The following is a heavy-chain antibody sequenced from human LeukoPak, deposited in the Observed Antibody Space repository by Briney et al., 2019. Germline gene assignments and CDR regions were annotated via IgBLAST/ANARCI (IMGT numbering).Heavy chain of an antibody. J-gene: IGHJ5*02. CDR2: ISSSSSYI. Sequence: PGGSLRLSCAAPGFTFSSYSMNWVRQAPGKGLEWVSSISSSSSYIYYADSVKGRFTISRDNAKNSLYLQMNSLRAEDTAVYYCARDSTLWFGGLDLWGQGTLVTVSS. D-gene: IGHD3-10*01. V-gene: IGHV3-21*01. CDR3: ARDSTLWFGGLDL. CDR1: GFTFSSYS.